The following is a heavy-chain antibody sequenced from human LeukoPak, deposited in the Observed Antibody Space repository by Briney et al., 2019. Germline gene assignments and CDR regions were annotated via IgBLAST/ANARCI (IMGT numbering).Heavy chain of an antibody. CDR3: ARDWGYGDYLYYFDY. CDR2: TYYRSKWYT. CDR1: GDSVSSNSAA. J-gene: IGHJ4*02. Sequence: SQTLSLTCAISGDSVSSNSAAWNWIRQSPSRGLEWLGRTYYRSKWYTEYAVSVKSRITINPDTSKNQFSLKLGSVTAADTAVYYCARDWGYGDYLYYFDYWGQGTLVTVSS. D-gene: IGHD4-17*01. V-gene: IGHV6-1*01.